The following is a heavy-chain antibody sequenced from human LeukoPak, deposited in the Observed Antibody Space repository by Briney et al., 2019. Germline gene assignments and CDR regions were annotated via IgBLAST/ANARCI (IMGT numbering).Heavy chain of an antibody. D-gene: IGHD3-3*01. CDR3: ARPPGDFWSGYYGVGGI. Sequence: PSETLSLTCAVSGYSIGSGYYWGWIRQPPGKGLEWIGSIYHSGNTYSNPSLKSRVTISVDTSKNQFSLKLYSVTAADTAVYYCARPPGDFWSGYYGVGGIWGQGTLVTVSS. CDR2: IYHSGNT. V-gene: IGHV4-38-2*01. J-gene: IGHJ4*02. CDR1: GYSIGSGYY.